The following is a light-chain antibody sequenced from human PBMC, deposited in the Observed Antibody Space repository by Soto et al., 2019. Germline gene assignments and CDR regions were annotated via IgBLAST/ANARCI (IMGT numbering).Light chain of an antibody. Sequence: QLVLTQPASVSGSPGQSITISCTGTSSDIGSYNYVAWYQQFPGKTPKLIIYEVRNRPSGVSFRFSGSKSGNTASLTISGLQADDEAVYFCSSYTSSSIFYVFGSGTKLTVL. CDR3: SSYTSSSIFYV. CDR2: EVR. V-gene: IGLV2-14*01. J-gene: IGLJ1*01. CDR1: SSDIGSYNY.